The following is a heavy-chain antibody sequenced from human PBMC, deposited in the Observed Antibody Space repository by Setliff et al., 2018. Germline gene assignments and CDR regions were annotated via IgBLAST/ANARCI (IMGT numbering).Heavy chain of an antibody. D-gene: IGHD1-26*01. J-gene: IGHJ6*03. CDR2: MSV. V-gene: IGHV1-18*04. CDR1: GYTFNNYG. CDR3: ARSPPNRGVGQGHHMDV. Sequence: ASVKVSCKASGYTFNNYGINWVRQAPGQGFEWMGWMSVYAQKFQGRVTMTTDTPTSTAYMELRSLRSDDTAVYYCARSPPNRGVGQGHHMDVWGRGTTVTVSS.